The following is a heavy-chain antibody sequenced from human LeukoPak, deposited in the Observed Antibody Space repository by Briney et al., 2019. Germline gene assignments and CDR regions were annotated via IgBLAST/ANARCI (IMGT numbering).Heavy chain of an antibody. Sequence: SGPTLVHPTQPLTLTFTFSGFSLSTSGVGVGWIRQPPAKALEWLALIYWDDDKRYSPSLKSRLTITKDTCKNQVVLTMTNMDPVDTATYYCAHHAVTAVYWGQGTLVTVSS. CDR2: IYWDDDK. CDR3: AHHAVTAVY. D-gene: IGHD2-21*02. CDR1: GFSLSTSGVG. V-gene: IGHV2-5*02. J-gene: IGHJ4*02.